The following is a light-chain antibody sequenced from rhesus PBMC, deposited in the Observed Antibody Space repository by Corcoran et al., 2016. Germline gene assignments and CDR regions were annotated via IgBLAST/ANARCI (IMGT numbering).Light chain of an antibody. V-gene: IGKV1-33*02. CDR3: QQGYSTPWT. Sequence: DIQMSQSPSSLSASVGDKVTITCRASQGISNALAWYQQNPGKAPKLLIYAASSLESGVPSRVSGSRSGTDVTLTISSLQPEDFATYYCQQGYSTPWTFGQGTKVEIK. J-gene: IGKJ1*01. CDR1: QGISNA. CDR2: AAS.